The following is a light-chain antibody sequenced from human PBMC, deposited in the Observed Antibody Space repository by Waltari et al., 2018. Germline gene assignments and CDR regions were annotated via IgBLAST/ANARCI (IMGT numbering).Light chain of an antibody. CDR1: RTVGTY. J-gene: IGKJ4*01. V-gene: IGKV3-11*01. CDR3: QQRKYWPPLT. CDR2: DVF. Sequence: DIVLTQSPATPCLSPGETATLSCRASRTVGTYLAWYQHKPGQPPRLLIYDVFNRATGIPARFSGSGSGTDFTLTISSLEPEDSAVYFCQQRKYWPPLTFGGGTKVMIK.